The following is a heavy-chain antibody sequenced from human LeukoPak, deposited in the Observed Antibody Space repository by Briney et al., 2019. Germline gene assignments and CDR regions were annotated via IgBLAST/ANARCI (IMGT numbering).Heavy chain of an antibody. Sequence: ASVKVSCKASGYSFNAYYVQWVRQAPGQGLEWMGWINPNSGDTNYAQKFQGRITMTRDTSIRTAYMELSRLRSDDTAVYYCARDLGTPYYFDYWGQGTLVTVSS. V-gene: IGHV1-2*02. J-gene: IGHJ4*02. CDR1: GYSFNAYY. D-gene: IGHD7-27*01. CDR2: INPNSGDT. CDR3: ARDLGTPYYFDY.